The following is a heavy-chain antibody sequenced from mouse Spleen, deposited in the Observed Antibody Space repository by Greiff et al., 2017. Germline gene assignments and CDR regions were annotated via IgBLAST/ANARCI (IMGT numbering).Heavy chain of an antibody. J-gene: IGHJ3*01. D-gene: IGHD2-1*01. Sequence: EVMLVESGGGLVKLGGSLKLSCAASGFTFSSYAMSWVRQTPEKRLEWVATISSGGGNTYYPDSVKGRFTISRDNAKNTLYLQMSSLKSEDTAMYYCARPLYGNYDGWFAYWGQGTLVTVSA. CDR2: ISSGGGNT. V-gene: IGHV5-9*01. CDR3: ARPLYGNYDGWFAY. CDR1: GFTFSSYA.